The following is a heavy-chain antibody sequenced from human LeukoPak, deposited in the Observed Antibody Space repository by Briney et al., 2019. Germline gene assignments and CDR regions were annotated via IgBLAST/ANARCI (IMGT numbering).Heavy chain of an antibody. J-gene: IGHJ4*02. Sequence: SETLSLTCTVSGGSISSGGYYWSWIRQHPGKGLEWIGYIYYSGSTYYNPSLKSRVTISVDTSKNQFSLKQSSVTAADTAVYYCARAQVTMVRGFDYWGQGTLVTVSS. CDR2: IYYSGST. V-gene: IGHV4-31*03. CDR3: ARAQVTMVRGFDY. CDR1: GGSISSGGYY. D-gene: IGHD3-10*01.